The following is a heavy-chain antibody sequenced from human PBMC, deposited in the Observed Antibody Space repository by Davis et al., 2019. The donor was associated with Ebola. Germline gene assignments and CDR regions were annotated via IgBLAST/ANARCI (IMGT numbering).Heavy chain of an antibody. CDR1: GFTFSTNW. CDR2: IKPDGSDK. J-gene: IGHJ4*02. CDR3: ARDRALYSSETFDY. D-gene: IGHD6-25*01. Sequence: GESLKISCAASGFTFSTNWMSWVCQAPGKGLEWVATIKPDGSDKYFVDSVKGRITISRDNSKNTLYLQMNSLRAEDTAVYYCARDRALYSSETFDYWGQGTLVTVSS. V-gene: IGHV3-7*01.